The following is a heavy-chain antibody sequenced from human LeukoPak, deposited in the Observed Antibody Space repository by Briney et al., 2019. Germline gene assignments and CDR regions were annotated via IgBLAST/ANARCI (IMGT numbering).Heavy chain of an antibody. Sequence: GESLKISCKGSGYSFTSYWIGWVRQMPGKGLEWMGIIYPGDSDTRYSPSFQGQVTITADKSISTAYLQWSSLKASDTAMYYCARLTTEPSGYNWFDPWGQGTLVTVSS. D-gene: IGHD4-17*01. CDR3: ARLTTEPSGYNWFDP. CDR2: IYPGDSDT. V-gene: IGHV5-51*01. CDR1: GYSFTSYW. J-gene: IGHJ5*02.